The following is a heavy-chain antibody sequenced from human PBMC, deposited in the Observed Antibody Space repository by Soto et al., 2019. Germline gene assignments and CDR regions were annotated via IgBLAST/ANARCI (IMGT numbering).Heavy chain of an antibody. J-gene: IGHJ5*02. V-gene: IGHV4-59*01. Sequence: SETLSLTCTASGGSISSYYWSWIRQPPGKGLEWIGYIYYSGSTNYNPSLKSRVTISVDTSKNQFSLKLSSVTAADTAVYYCARENYGSGSLHNWFDPWGQGTRVTVS. CDR3: ARENYGSGSLHNWFDP. D-gene: IGHD3-10*01. CDR1: GGSISSYY. CDR2: IYYSGST.